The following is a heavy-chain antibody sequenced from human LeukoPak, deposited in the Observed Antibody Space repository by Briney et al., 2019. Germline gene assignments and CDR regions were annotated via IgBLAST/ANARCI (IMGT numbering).Heavy chain of an antibody. D-gene: IGHD6-6*01. CDR2: LYTRGST. CDR3: ARGGGAARDAYYYYYYMDV. V-gene: IGHV4-4*07. CDR1: GGSISSYY. J-gene: IGHJ6*03. Sequence: SETLSLTCTVSGGSISSYYWSWIRQPAGKGLEWIGRLYTRGSTNYNPSLKSRVAMSVDPSKNQFSLKLSSVTAADTAVYYCARGGGAARDAYYYYYYMDVWGKGTTVTVSS.